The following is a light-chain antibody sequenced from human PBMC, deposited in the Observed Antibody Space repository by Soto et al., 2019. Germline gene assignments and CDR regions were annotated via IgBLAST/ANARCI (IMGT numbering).Light chain of an antibody. V-gene: IGLV2-8*01. CDR1: SSDVGGYNY. CDR2: EVN. CDR3: SSHAGSNNLL. J-gene: IGLJ2*01. Sequence: QSALTQPPSTSGSPGQSVTISCTGTSSDVGGYNYVSWYQQHPGKVPKLMIYEVNKRPSGVPDRFSGSKSGNTASLTVSGLQADDDADYDCSSHAGSNNLLFGGGTKLTVL.